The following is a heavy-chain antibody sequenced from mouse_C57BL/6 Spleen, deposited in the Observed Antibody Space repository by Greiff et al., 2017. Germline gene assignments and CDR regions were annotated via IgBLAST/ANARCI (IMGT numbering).Heavy chain of an antibody. CDR1: GYAFSSSW. CDR2: IYPGDGDT. Sequence: VQGVESGPELVKPGASVKISCKASGYAFSSSWMNWVKQRPGKGLEWIGRIYPGDGDTNYNGKFKGKATLTADKSSSPAYMQLSSLTSEDSAVYFCARYSSGYAMDYWGQGTSVTVSS. J-gene: IGHJ4*01. V-gene: IGHV1-82*01. CDR3: ARYSSGYAMDY. D-gene: IGHD3-2*02.